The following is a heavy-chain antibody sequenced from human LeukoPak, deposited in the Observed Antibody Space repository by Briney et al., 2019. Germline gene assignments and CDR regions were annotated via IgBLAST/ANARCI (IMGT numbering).Heavy chain of an antibody. CDR1: GGSISSGGYY. D-gene: IGHD1-26*01. CDR3: ARQGSGSSYYTFPY. Sequence: SETLSLTCTVSGGSISSGGYYWTWIRQHPGKGLEWIGYIYDSGGTNYNPSPKSRVTISVDTSKNHFYLKLSSVTAADTAVYYCARQGSGSSYYTFPYWGQGTLVTVSS. J-gene: IGHJ4*02. V-gene: IGHV4-31*03. CDR2: IYDSGGT.